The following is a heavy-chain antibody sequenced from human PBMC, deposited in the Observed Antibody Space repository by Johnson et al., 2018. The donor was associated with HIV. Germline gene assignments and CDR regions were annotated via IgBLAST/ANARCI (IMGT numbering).Heavy chain of an antibody. CDR1: GFTFSNYG. J-gene: IGHJ3*02. V-gene: IGHV3-30*02. Sequence: QVQLVESGGGVVQPGGSLRLSCAASGFTFSNYGMHWVRQAPGKGLEWVAFIRYDGSNKYYGDSVKGRFTISRDNSKNTLYVQMNSLRVEDTAVYYCAKMSRGRQDAFDIWGQGAMVSV. CDR3: AKMSRGRQDAFDI. D-gene: IGHD3-16*01. CDR2: IRYDGSNK.